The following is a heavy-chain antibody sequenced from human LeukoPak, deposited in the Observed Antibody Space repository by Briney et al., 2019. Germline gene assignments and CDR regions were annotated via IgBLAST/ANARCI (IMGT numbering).Heavy chain of an antibody. D-gene: IGHD3-16*01. CDR3: ARGDGIMTPFDP. CDR2: MNPNSGNT. CDR1: GYTFTSYD. J-gene: IGHJ5*02. V-gene: IGHV1-8*01. Sequence: ASVKVSCKASGYTFTSYDINWVRHATGQGLEWMGWMNPNSGNTGYAQKFQGRVTMTRNTSISTAYMELSSLRSEDTAVYYCARGDGIMTPFDPWGQGTLVTVSS.